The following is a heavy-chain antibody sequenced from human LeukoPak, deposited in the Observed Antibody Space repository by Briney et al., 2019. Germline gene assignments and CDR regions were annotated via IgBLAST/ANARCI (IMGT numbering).Heavy chain of an antibody. D-gene: IGHD5-18*01. CDR3: ARGSYSYPADY. CDR2: IYHSGST. V-gene: IGHV4-30-2*01. J-gene: IGHJ4*02. CDR1: GGSISSGGYS. Sequence: SETLSLTCAVSGGSISSGGYSWSWIRQPPGKGLEWIGYIYHSGSTYYNPSLKSRVTFSVDTSKNQFSLKLSSVTAADTAVYYCARGSYSYPADYWGQGTLVTVSS.